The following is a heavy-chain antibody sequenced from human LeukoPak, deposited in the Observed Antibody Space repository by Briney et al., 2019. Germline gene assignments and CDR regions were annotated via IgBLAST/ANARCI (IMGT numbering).Heavy chain of an antibody. CDR1: GFTFTNYN. CDR3: ARDLPDSSGYYSHFDI. CDR2: INPNSGGT. D-gene: IGHD3-22*01. J-gene: IGHJ3*02. Sequence: VASVKVSCKASGFTFTNYNMHWVRQAPGQGLEWMGWINPNSGGTNYAQKFQGRVTMTRDTSISTAYMELSRLRSDDTAVYYCARDLPDSSGYYSHFDIWGQGTMVTVSS. V-gene: IGHV1-2*02.